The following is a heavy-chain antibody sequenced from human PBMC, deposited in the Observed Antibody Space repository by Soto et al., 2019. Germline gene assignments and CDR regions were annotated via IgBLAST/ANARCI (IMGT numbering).Heavy chain of an antibody. CDR1: GFTFSSYG. CDR3: AKDLNVVANYYYYGMDV. J-gene: IGHJ6*02. Sequence: PGESLRPSSAASGFTFSSYGLHWVRQAPGKGLKWVAVISYDGSNKYYADSVKGRFTISRDNSKNTLYLQMNSLRAEDTAVYYCAKDLNVVANYYYYGMDVWGQGT. V-gene: IGHV3-30*18. D-gene: IGHD2-21*01. CDR2: ISYDGSNK.